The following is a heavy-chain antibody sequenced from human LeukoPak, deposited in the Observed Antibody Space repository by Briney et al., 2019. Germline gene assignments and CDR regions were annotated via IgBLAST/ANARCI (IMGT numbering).Heavy chain of an antibody. CDR1: GFNFRTYW. J-gene: IGHJ4*02. Sequence: GGSLRLSCAASGFNFRTYWMSWVHQAPGKGLEWVANIHPDGNEKYHVDSVKGRFTIFRDNAKNFLYLQMNSLRAEDTALYYCSRGDDFSGDNWGQGTLVTVSS. D-gene: IGHD3-10*01. CDR3: SRGDDFSGDN. V-gene: IGHV3-7*04. CDR2: IHPDGNEK.